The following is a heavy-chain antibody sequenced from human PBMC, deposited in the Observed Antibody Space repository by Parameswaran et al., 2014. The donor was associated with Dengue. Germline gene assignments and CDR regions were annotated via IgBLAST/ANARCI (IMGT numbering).Heavy chain of an antibody. D-gene: IGHD2-2*01. CDR1: GFTFSTFA. J-gene: IGHJ4*02. CDR2: ISGNGGYT. CDR3: VKDWYCDSTSCSSLDY. Sequence: GESLKISCSASGFTFSTFAMHWVRQAPGKRLEFVSTISGNGGYTYYADSVKDRFTISRDNSKNTVYLQMSSLRAEDTALYYCVKDWYCDSTSCSSLDYWGQGTLVTVSS. V-gene: IGHV3-64D*06.